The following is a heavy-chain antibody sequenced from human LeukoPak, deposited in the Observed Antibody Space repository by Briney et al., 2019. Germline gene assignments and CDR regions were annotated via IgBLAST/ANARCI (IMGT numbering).Heavy chain of an antibody. J-gene: IGHJ4*02. CDR2: IKQDGSDK. V-gene: IGHV3-7*03. CDR3: AKQLGYCSDGSCYFPY. D-gene: IGHD2-15*01. CDR1: GFSFSVYW. Sequence: PGGSLRLSCAASGFSFSVYWMSWVRQTPGKGLQWVANIKQDGSDKNYVDSVQGRFTISRDNSKSTLCLQMNSLRAEDTAVYYCAKQLGYCSDGSCYFPYWGQGTLVTVSS.